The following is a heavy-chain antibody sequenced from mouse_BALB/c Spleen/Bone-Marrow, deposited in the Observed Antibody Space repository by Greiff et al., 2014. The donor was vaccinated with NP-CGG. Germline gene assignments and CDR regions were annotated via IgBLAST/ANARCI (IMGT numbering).Heavy chain of an antibody. CDR3: ARPSRAMDY. CDR1: GFDFSRYW. V-gene: IGHV4-1*02. Sequence: EVMLVESGGGLVQPGGSLKLSCAASGFDFSRYWMSWVRQAPGKGLEWIGEINSDSSTINYTPSLKDKFIISRDNAKNTLYLQMSKVRSEDTALYYCARPSRAMDYWGQGTSVTVSS. D-gene: IGHD1-1*01. J-gene: IGHJ4*01. CDR2: INSDSSTI.